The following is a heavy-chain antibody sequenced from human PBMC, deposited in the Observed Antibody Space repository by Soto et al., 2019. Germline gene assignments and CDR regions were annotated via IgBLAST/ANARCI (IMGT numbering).Heavy chain of an antibody. CDR1: GFTFSSYG. V-gene: IGHV3-30*18. Sequence: GGSLRLSCAASGFTFSSYGMHWVRQAPGKGLEWVAVISYDGSNKYYADSVKGRFTISRDNSKNTLYLQMNSLRAEDTAVYYCAKDRADIVLMVYANYYYYGMDVWGQGTTVTVSS. CDR2: ISYDGSNK. J-gene: IGHJ6*02. D-gene: IGHD2-8*01. CDR3: AKDRADIVLMVYANYYYYGMDV.